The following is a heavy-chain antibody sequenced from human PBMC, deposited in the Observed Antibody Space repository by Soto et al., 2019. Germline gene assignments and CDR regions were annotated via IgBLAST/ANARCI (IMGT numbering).Heavy chain of an antibody. CDR2: ISSSSGII. V-gene: IGHV3-48*04. CDR3: ARVGDSVAYNNWFDP. J-gene: IGHJ5*02. Sequence: GGSLRLSCAASGFTFSTSSMNWVRQAPGKGLEWVSYISSSSGIIHYADSVKGRFTISRDNAKNSLYLQMNSLRVEDTAVYYCARVGDSVAYNNWFDPWGQGTLVTVS. CDR1: GFTFSTSS. D-gene: IGHD2-21*02.